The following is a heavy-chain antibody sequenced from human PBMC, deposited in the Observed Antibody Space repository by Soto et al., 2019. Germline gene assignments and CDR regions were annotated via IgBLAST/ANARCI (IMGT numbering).Heavy chain of an antibody. CDR1: GGTFSSYA. V-gene: IGHV1-69*13. Sequence: SVKVSCKASGGTFSSYAISWVRQAPGQGLEWMGGIIPIFGTANYAQKFQGRVTITADESTSTAYMELSSLRSEDTAVYYCARAKYYDFWSGSKGHYFDYWGQGTLVTVSS. J-gene: IGHJ4*02. CDR3: ARAKYYDFWSGSKGHYFDY. D-gene: IGHD3-3*01. CDR2: IIPIFGTA.